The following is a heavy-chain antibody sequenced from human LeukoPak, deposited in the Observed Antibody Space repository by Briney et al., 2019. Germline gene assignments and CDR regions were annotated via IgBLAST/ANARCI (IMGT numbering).Heavy chain of an antibody. CDR1: GFTFSSYE. V-gene: IGHV3-48*03. Sequence: GGSLRLSCAASGFTFSSYEMNWVRQASGKGLEWVSFVSSSGTTIYYADSVKGRFTVSRDNAKNSLYLQMNSLRAEDTAVYYCARGGWFSLNWFDPWGQGTLVTVSS. D-gene: IGHD3-10*01. J-gene: IGHJ5*02. CDR2: VSSSGTTI. CDR3: ARGGWFSLNWFDP.